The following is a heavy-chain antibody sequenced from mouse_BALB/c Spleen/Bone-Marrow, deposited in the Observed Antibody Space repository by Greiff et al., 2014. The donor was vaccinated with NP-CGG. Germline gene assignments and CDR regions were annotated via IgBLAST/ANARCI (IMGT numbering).Heavy chain of an antibody. CDR2: IYWDDDK. Sequence: QVTLKVSGPGILQPSQTLSLTCSFSGFSLSTSGMGVSWIRQPSGKGLEWLAHIYWDDDKRYNPSLKSRLTISKDTSSNQVFLKITSVDTADTATYYCARKDYGYSYAMDYWGQGTSVTVSS. V-gene: IGHV8-12*01. J-gene: IGHJ4*01. CDR3: ARKDYGYSYAMDY. CDR1: GFSLSTSGMG. D-gene: IGHD1-2*01.